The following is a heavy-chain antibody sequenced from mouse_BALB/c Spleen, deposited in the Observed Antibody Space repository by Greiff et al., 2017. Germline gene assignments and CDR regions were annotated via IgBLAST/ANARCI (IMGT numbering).Heavy chain of an antibody. J-gene: IGHJ1*01. CDR1: GFSLTGYG. CDR3: ARALLLRSLYWYFDV. V-gene: IGHV2-6-7*01. CDR2: IWGDGST. D-gene: IGHD1-1*01. Sequence: VKLMESGPGLVAPSQSLSITCTVSGFSLTGYGVNWVRQPPGKGLEWLGMIWGDGSTDYNSALKSRLSISKDNSKSQVFLKMNSLQTDDTARYYCARALLLRSLYWYFDVWGAGTTVTVSS.